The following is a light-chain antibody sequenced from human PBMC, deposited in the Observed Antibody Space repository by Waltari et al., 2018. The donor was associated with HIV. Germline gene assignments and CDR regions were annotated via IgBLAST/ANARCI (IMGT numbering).Light chain of an antibody. Sequence: DILFTPSPHSLSVSLGEGATLNCKARQSVLYNSNSKNDLSWNQKKPGQPPKVLIYGASTRESGVPARFSGSGAGADVNLTISGLEAEDGAVYCCHQYYTTPWDFGQGTKVEIK. CDR2: GAS. V-gene: IGKV4-1*01. J-gene: IGKJ1*01. CDR1: QSVLYNSNSKND. CDR3: HQYYTTPWD.